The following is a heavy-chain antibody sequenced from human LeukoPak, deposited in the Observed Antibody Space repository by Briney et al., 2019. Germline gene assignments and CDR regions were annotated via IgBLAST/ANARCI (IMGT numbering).Heavy chain of an antibody. V-gene: IGHV1-69*13. CDR2: IIPIFGTA. CDR1: GGTFSSYA. CDR3: ARPIAAAGKGNYYYYMDV. D-gene: IGHD6-13*01. Sequence: ASVKVSCKASGGTFSSYAISWVRQAPGQGLEWMGGIIPIFGTANYAQKFQGRVTVTADESTSTAYMELSSLRSEDTAVYYCARPIAAAGKGNYYYYMDVWGKGTTVTVSS. J-gene: IGHJ6*03.